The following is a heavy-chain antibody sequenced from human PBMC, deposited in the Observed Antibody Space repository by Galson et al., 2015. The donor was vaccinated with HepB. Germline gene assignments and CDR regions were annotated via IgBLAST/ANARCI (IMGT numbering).Heavy chain of an antibody. CDR2: SDPEDGET. Sequence: SVKVSCKVSGYTLTELSMHWVRQAPGKGLEWMGGSDPEDGETIYAQKFQGRVTMTEDTSTDTAYMELSSLRSEDTAVYYRATAPLFPYSSRGWVDYWGQGTLVTVSS. CDR3: ATAPLFPYSSRGWVDY. D-gene: IGHD6-13*01. J-gene: IGHJ4*02. CDR1: GYTLTELS. V-gene: IGHV1-24*01.